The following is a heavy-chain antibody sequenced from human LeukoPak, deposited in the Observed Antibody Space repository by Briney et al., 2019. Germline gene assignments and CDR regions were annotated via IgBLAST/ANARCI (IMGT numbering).Heavy chain of an antibody. Sequence: SVKVSCRASGGTFSSYAISWVRQAPGQGLEWMGRIIPIFGTANYAQKFQGRVTITTDESTSTAYMELSSLRSEDAAVYYCARAVSVGDTAIVLWGQGTLVTVSS. CDR1: GGTFSSYA. J-gene: IGHJ4*02. D-gene: IGHD5-18*01. CDR2: IIPIFGTA. V-gene: IGHV1-69*05. CDR3: ARAVSVGDTAIVL.